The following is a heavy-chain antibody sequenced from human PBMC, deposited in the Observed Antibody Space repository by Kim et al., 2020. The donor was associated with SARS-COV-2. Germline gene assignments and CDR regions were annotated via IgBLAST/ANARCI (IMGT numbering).Heavy chain of an antibody. D-gene: IGHD1-1*01. CDR2: KT. CDR3: ARQRGYDFDM. Sequence: KTSYADSVRGRFTISRDNSKNALYVQMNSLRAEDTALYYCARQRGYDFDMWGQGTMVTVSS. V-gene: IGHV3-23*01. J-gene: IGHJ3*02.